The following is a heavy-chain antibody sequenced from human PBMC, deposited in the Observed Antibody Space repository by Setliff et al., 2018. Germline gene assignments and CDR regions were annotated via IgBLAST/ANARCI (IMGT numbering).Heavy chain of an antibody. CDR3: ARLGSSSWYNDVFDF. Sequence: PGESLKLSCKGSGYTFSNYWVGWVRQMPGKGLEWMGVIYAGDSDTRYSPSFQGQVTFSADKSISTAYLQWSTLKASDTAMYYCARLGSSSWYNDVFDFWGPGTMVTVSS. CDR2: IYAGDSDT. D-gene: IGHD6-13*01. CDR1: GYTFSNYW. V-gene: IGHV5-51*01. J-gene: IGHJ3*01.